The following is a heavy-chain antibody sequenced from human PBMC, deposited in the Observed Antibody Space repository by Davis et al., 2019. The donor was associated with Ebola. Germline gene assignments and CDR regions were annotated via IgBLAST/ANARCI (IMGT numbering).Heavy chain of an antibody. CDR3: ARHFVGKLFGMDV. D-gene: IGHD3-3*01. Sequence: GESLKISCKGSGYSFTSYWIGWVRQMPGKGLEWMGIIYPGDSDTRYSPSFQGQVAISADKSISTAYLQWSSLKASDTAMYFCARHFVGKLFGMDVWGQGTTVTVSS. J-gene: IGHJ6*02. CDR1: GYSFTSYW. CDR2: IYPGDSDT. V-gene: IGHV5-51*01.